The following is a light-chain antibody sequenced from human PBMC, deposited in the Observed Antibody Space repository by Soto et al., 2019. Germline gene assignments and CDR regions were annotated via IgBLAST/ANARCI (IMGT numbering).Light chain of an antibody. CDR2: KAS. Sequence: QSVLTQPASVSGSPGQSITISCTGTSSDVGGYDHVSWYQQHPGKAPRLMIYKASNRPSGVSHRFSGSRSGNTASLTISGLQAEDEADYYCSSYASGSTLYVFGTGTKV. CDR1: SSDVGGYDH. V-gene: IGLV2-14*01. CDR3: SSYASGSTLYV. J-gene: IGLJ1*01.